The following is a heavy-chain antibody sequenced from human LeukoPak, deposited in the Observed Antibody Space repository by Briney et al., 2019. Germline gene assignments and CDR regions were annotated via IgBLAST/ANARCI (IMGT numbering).Heavy chain of an antibody. CDR1: GFTFSNAW. D-gene: IGHD3-3*01. Sequence: RGSLRLSCTTSGFTFSNAWMSWVRQAPGKGLEWVGRIKSKTDGGTTDYAAPVKGRFTISRDDSKDTLYLQMNSLKTEDTAVYYCTTEGYDFWSGYMEYFQDWGQGTLVTVSS. J-gene: IGHJ1*01. CDR2: IKSKTDGGTT. CDR3: TTEGYDFWSGYMEYFQD. V-gene: IGHV3-15*01.